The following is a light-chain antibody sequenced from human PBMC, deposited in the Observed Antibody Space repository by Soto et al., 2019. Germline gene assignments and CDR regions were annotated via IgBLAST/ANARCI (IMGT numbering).Light chain of an antibody. V-gene: IGLV2-14*01. J-gene: IGLJ3*02. CDR1: SNDIGLYNY. CDR2: EVT. CDR3: SSYTLSSTWV. Sequence: QSVLTQPASVSGSPGQSITISCTGTSNDIGLYNYVSWYQQHPGKAPKLVIYEVTYRPSGVSDRFSGSKSDNTASLTISGLQAVDEADYYCSSYTLSSTWVFGGGTKVTVL.